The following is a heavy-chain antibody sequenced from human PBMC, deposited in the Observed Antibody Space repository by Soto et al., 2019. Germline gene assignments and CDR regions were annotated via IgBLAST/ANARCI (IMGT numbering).Heavy chain of an antibody. CDR3: AKADYDILTGAYYYYGMDV. J-gene: IGHJ6*02. CDR1: GFTFSSYA. CDR2: ISGSGGST. Sequence: PGGSLRLSCAASGFTFSSYAMSWVRQAPGKGLEWVSAISGSGGSTYYADAVKGRFTISRDNSKNTLYLQMNSLRAEDTAVYYSAKADYDILTGAYYYYGMDVWGQGTTVTVSS. V-gene: IGHV3-23*01. D-gene: IGHD3-9*01.